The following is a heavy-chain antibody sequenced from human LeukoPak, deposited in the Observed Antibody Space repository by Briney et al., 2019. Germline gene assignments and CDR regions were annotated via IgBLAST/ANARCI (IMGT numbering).Heavy chain of an antibody. CDR2: INPSGGST. D-gene: IGHD2-21*01. J-gene: IGHJ4*02. CDR1: GYTFTYYF. V-gene: IGHV1-46*01. Sequence: GASVKVSFKASGYTFTYYFMHWVRQAPGQGLEWMGMINPSGGSTNYAQKFLGRVTETMDTSTNTFYMELSSLRSEDTAVYYCARKVGGEYAFDYRVQGTLVTVSP. CDR3: ARKVGGEYAFDY.